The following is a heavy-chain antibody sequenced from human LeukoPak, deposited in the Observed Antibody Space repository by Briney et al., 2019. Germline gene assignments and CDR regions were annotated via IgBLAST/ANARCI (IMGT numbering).Heavy chain of an antibody. Sequence: SETLSLTCAVYGGSFSGYYWSWIRQPPGKGLEWIGEINHSGSTNYNPSLKSRVTISVDTSKNQFSLKLSSVTAADTAVYYCAGIDSSGYYRVSVGYWGQETLVTVSS. CDR2: INHSGST. D-gene: IGHD3-22*01. CDR3: AGIDSSGYYRVSVGY. J-gene: IGHJ4*02. V-gene: IGHV4-34*01. CDR1: GGSFSGYY.